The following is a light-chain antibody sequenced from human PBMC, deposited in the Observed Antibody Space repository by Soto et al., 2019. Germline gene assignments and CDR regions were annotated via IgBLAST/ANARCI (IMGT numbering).Light chain of an antibody. V-gene: IGLV2-23*01. Sequence: QLVLTQPASASGSPGQSITISCTGTSSDVGSYNLVSWYQQHPGKAPKLMIYEGSKRPSGVSNRFSGSKSGYTASLTISGLQADDEADYYCCSYAGSGTLVFGGGTKLTVL. J-gene: IGLJ3*02. CDR1: SSDVGSYNL. CDR3: CSYAGSGTLV. CDR2: EGS.